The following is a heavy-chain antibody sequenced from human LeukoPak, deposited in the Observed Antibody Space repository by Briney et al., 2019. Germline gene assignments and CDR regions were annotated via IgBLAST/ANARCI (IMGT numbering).Heavy chain of an antibody. J-gene: IGHJ4*02. Sequence: SETLSLTCTVSGGSISSSSYYWGWIRQPPGKGLEWIGSIYYSGSTYYNPSLKSRVTISVDTSKNQFSLKLSSVTAVDTAVYYCAREGSSWYDYWGQGTLVTVSS. D-gene: IGHD6-13*01. CDR1: GGSISSSSYY. V-gene: IGHV4-39*02. CDR2: IYYSGST. CDR3: AREGSSWYDY.